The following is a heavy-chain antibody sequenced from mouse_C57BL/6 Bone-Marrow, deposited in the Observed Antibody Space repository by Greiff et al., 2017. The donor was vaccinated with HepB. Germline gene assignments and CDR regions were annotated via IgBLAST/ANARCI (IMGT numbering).Heavy chain of an antibody. J-gene: IGHJ3*01. D-gene: IGHD2-4*01. CDR3: ARPSLYYDYDGGDWFAY. CDR1: GYTFTSYG. CDR2: IYPRSGNT. V-gene: IGHV1-81*01. Sequence: QVQLQQSGAELARPGASVKLSCKASGYTFTSYGISWVKQRTGQGLEWIGEIYPRSGNTYYNEKFKGKATLTADKSSSTAYMELRSLTSEDSAVYFCARPSLYYDYDGGDWFAYWGQGTLVTVSA.